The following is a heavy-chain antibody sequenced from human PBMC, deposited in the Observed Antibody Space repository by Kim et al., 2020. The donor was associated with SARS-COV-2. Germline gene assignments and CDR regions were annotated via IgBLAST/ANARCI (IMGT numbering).Heavy chain of an antibody. J-gene: IGHJ4*02. V-gene: IGHV1-8*01. D-gene: IGHD3-10*01. Sequence: ASVKVSCKASGYTFTSYDINWVRQATGQGLEWMGWMNPNSGNTGYAQKFQGRVTMTRNTSISTAYMELSSLRSEDTAVYYCATLPEQRRGENGGDWGQGTLVSVSS. CDR2: MNPNSGNT. CDR1: GYTFTSYD. CDR3: ATLPEQRRGENGGD.